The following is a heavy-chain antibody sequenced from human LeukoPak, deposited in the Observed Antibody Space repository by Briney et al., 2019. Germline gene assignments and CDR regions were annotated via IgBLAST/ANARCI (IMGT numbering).Heavy chain of an antibody. CDR1: GYTFTGYY. CDR3: ARVGGELDYGDYGVLDY. Sequence: WASVKVSCKASGYTFTGYYMHWVRQAPGQGLEGMGWINPNSGGTNYAQKFQGRVTMTRDTSISTAYMELSRLRSDDTAVYYCARVGGELDYGDYGVLDYWGQGTLVTVSS. V-gene: IGHV1-2*02. CDR2: INPNSGGT. J-gene: IGHJ4*02. D-gene: IGHD4-17*01.